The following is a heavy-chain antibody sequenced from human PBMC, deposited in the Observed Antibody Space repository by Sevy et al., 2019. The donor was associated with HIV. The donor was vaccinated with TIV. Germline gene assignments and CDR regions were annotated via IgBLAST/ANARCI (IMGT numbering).Heavy chain of an antibody. J-gene: IGHJ6*02. V-gene: IGHV1-3*01. CDR3: ARDLRRSSWYPDGMDV. Sequence: ASVKVSCKASGYTFTSYAMHWVRQAPGQRLEWMGWINAGNGNTKYSQKFQGRVTITRDTSASTAYMELSSLRSEDTAVYYCARDLRRSSWYPDGMDVWGQGTTVTVSS. CDR1: GYTFTSYA. CDR2: INAGNGNT. D-gene: IGHD6-13*01.